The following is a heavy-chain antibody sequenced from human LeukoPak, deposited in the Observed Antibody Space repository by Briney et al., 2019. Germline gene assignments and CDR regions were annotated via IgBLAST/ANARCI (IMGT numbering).Heavy chain of an antibody. CDR2: MKGDGSEI. J-gene: IGHJ3*01. CDR1: GFTFSSYA. V-gene: IGHV3-7*01. D-gene: IGHD3-16*01. Sequence: GGSLRLSCAASGFTFSSYAMTWVRQAPGKGLEWVANMKGDGSEIHYVDSVKGRFTISRDNAKNSLYLQMNSLRAEDTALYYCARPAYTAAYDLWGQGTMVTVSS. CDR3: ARPAYTAAYDL.